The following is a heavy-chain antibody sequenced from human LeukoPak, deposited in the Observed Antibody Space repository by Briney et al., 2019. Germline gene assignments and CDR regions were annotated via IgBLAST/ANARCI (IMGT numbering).Heavy chain of an antibody. V-gene: IGHV4-30-2*01. J-gene: IGHJ4*02. CDR3: ARGEGSSASLDY. CDR1: GGSISSGGYY. D-gene: IGHD2-15*01. CDR2: IYHSGST. Sequence: TLSLTCTVSGGSISSGGYYWSWIWQPPGKGLEWIGYIYHSGSTYYNPSLKSRVTISVDRSKNQFSLKLSSVTAADTAVYYCARGEGSSASLDYWGQGTLVTVSS.